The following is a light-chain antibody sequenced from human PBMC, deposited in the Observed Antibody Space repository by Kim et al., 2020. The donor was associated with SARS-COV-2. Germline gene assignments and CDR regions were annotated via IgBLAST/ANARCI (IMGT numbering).Light chain of an antibody. Sequence: EIVLTQSPATLSSSPGERATLSCRASQSVSSYLAWYQQKPGQAPRLLIYDASNRATGIPARFSGSGSGTDFTLTISSLEPEDFAVYYCQQRSNWPPDTFGQGTKLEI. J-gene: IGKJ2*01. CDR1: QSVSSY. CDR3: QQRSNWPPDT. V-gene: IGKV3-11*01. CDR2: DAS.